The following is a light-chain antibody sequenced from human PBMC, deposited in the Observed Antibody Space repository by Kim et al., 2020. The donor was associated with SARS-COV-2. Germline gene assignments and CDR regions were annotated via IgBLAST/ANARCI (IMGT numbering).Light chain of an antibody. J-gene: IGKJ4*01. CDR3: QQYKISPLT. V-gene: IGKV1-5*01. CDR1: QSVNNC. Sequence: DFQMTQSPSTLSASIGDRVTITCRASQSVNNCLAWYQQRPGKAPKLLIFGASTLDSGVPSRFSGSGSETEFTLTISSLQPDDFATYFCQQYKISPLTFGGGTKVEIK. CDR2: GAS.